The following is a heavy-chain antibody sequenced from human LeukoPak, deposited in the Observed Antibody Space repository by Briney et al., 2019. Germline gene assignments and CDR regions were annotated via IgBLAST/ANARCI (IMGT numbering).Heavy chain of an antibody. CDR3: ARDLWGFDP. Sequence: ASVKVSCKASGYTFTGYYIHWVRQAPGQVLEWMGSLNPNSGGTNSAQKFQGRVTMARDTSISTAYMQLSGLRSDDTAVYYCARDLWGFDPWGQGTLVTVSS. CDR2: LNPNSGGT. D-gene: IGHD2-21*01. V-gene: IGHV1-2*02. CDR1: GYTFTGYY. J-gene: IGHJ5*02.